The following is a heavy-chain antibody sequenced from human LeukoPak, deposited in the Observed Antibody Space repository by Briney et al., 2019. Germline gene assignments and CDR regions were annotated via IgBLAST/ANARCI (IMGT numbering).Heavy chain of an antibody. CDR2: ISSSSSYI. CDR3: ARDLRGPTTRGYFDS. V-gene: IGHV3-21*01. Sequence: GGSLILSCAASGFTFSSHSMNWVRQAPGKGLEWVSSISSSSSYIYYADSVKGRFTISRDNAKKSLYLQMDSLRAEDTAVYYCARDLRGPTTRGYFDSWGQGTLVTVSS. CDR1: GFTFSSHS. D-gene: IGHD1-26*01. J-gene: IGHJ4*02.